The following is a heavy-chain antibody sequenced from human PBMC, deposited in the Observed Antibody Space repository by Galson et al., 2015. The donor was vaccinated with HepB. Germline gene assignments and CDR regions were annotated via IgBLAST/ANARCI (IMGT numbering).Heavy chain of an antibody. CDR1: GFTFSSFT. CDR2: ISYDGSNK. Sequence: SLRLSCAASGFTFSSFTMHWVRQAPGKGLEWVAVISYDGSNKSYADSVKGRVTISRDNSKNTLSLQMSSLRAEDTALYYCASEFSYYYGMDVWGQGTTVTVSS. J-gene: IGHJ6*02. CDR3: ASEFSYYYGMDV. V-gene: IGHV3-30-3*01.